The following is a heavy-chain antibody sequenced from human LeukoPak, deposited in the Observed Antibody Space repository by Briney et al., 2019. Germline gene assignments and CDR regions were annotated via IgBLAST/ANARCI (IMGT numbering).Heavy chain of an antibody. Sequence: SETLSLTCTVSGSSISSAHYWGWIRQSPGKGLEWIGSMYHSGATYYNPSLKGRVTISVDTSKNQFSLKLSSVTAADTAAYYCAKIVTAGYYYFDSWGQGTLVTVSS. V-gene: IGHV4-38-2*02. D-gene: IGHD2/OR15-2a*01. CDR2: MYHSGAT. CDR3: AKIVTAGYYYFDS. J-gene: IGHJ4*02. CDR1: GSSISSAHY.